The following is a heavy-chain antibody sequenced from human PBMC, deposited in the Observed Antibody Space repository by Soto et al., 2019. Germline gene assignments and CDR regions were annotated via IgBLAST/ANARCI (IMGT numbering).Heavy chain of an antibody. D-gene: IGHD6-13*01. CDR2: IIPIFGTA. J-gene: IGHJ5*02. Sequence: QVQLVQSGAEVKKPGSSVKVSCKASGGTFSSYAISWVRQAPGQGLEWMGGIIPIFGTANYAQKFQGRVKITADKSTSTAYMELSSLSSEDTAVYYCASEGAIAAAGSGYWFDPWGQGTLVTVSS. V-gene: IGHV1-69*06. CDR1: GGTFSSYA. CDR3: ASEGAIAAAGSGYWFDP.